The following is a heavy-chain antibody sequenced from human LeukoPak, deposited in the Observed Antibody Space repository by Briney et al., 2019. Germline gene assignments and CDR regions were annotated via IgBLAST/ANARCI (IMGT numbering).Heavy chain of an antibody. D-gene: IGHD5-18*01. CDR2: FNGRGGYT. J-gene: IGHJ4*02. V-gene: IGHV3-23*01. Sequence: GGSLRLSCEVSGFTFNSYVMGWVRRAPGKGLEWVSSFNGRGGYTFYADSVKGRFTISRDNSKNTLYLQMNSLRGEDTAVYYCAKAPANYVDTAMGTFDYWGQGTLVTVSS. CDR3: AKAPANYVDTAMGTFDY. CDR1: GFTFNSYV.